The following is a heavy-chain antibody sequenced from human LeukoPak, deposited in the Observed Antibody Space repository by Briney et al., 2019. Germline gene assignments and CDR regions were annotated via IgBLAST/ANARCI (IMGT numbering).Heavy chain of an antibody. J-gene: IGHJ3*02. V-gene: IGHV5-10-1*01. CDR3: ARGGAVERYCSSTSCYWVDAFDI. Sequence: GESLKISCKGSGYSFTSYWISWVRQMPGKGLEWMGSIDPSDSYTNYSPSFQGHVTISADKSISTAYLQWSSLKASDTAMYYCARGGAVERYCSSTSCYWVDAFDIWGQGTMVTVSS. D-gene: IGHD2-2*01. CDR1: GYSFTSYW. CDR2: IDPSDSYT.